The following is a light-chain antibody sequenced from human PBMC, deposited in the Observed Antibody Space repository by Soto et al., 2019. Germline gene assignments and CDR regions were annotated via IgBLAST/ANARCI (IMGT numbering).Light chain of an antibody. CDR3: QQYNNWPIT. Sequence: EIVMTQSPATLSVSRGERATLSCRANQAISSNLAWYQQKPGQAPRLLIYGASTRATGIPARFSGSGSGTEFTLTISSLQSEDFAVYYCQQYNNWPITFGQGTRLEIK. V-gene: IGKV3-15*01. CDR2: GAS. J-gene: IGKJ5*01. CDR1: QAISSN.